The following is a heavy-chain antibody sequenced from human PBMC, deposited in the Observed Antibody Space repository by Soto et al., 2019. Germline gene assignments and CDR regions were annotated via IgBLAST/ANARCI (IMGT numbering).Heavy chain of an antibody. CDR2: INPRGSA. CDR3: ARYNAASGTYYFDY. Sequence: SETLSLTCTVSAGSISSGGDYWSWIRQPPGKGPEWIGEINPRGSANYNPSLKSRVTMSLDISKSQFSLRLTSVTAADTAVYFCARYNAASGTYYFDYWGRGALVTVSS. D-gene: IGHD6-13*01. CDR1: AGSISSGGDY. V-gene: IGHV4-61*08. J-gene: IGHJ4*02.